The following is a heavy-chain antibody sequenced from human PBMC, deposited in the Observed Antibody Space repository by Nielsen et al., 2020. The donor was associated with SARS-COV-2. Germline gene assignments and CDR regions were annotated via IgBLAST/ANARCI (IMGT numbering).Heavy chain of an antibody. J-gene: IGHJ3*02. Sequence: WVRQAPGQGLEWMGRIIPILGIANYAQKFQGRVTITADESTSTAYMELSSLRSEDTAVYYCARSSSSWDDAFDIWGQGTMVTVSS. V-gene: IGHV1-69*02. CDR2: IIPILGIA. CDR3: ARSSSSWDDAFDI. D-gene: IGHD6-13*01.